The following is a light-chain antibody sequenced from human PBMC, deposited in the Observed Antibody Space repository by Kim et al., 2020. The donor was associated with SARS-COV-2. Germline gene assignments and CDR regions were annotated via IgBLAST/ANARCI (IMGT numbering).Light chain of an antibody. CDR1: QGIIIY. V-gene: IGKV1-8*01. CDR2: TAS. CDR3: QQYYSYPYT. J-gene: IGKJ2*01. Sequence: SASPGYPVSIPCRPSQGIIIYLASYQQQPRHPPTLLIYTASTLQSGLPSSFSRSRSATHFTLTISCLQSEDFATYFCQQYYSYPYTFGQGPKLEIK.